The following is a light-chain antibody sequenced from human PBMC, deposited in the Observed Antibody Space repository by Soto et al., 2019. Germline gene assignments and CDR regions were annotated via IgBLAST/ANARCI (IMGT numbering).Light chain of an antibody. Sequence: DIQMTQSPSSLSASVGDRVTITCRASQSISSYLNWYQQKPGKAPKVLISGAASLQSGVPLRFSGSGYWTDFTLTISSLQAEDCASYYCQQSHSTPLTFGGGTKVEI. CDR2: GAA. V-gene: IGKV1-39*01. J-gene: IGKJ4*01. CDR1: QSISSY. CDR3: QQSHSTPLT.